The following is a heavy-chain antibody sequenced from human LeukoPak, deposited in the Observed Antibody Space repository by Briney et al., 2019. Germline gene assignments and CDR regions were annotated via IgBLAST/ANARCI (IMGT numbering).Heavy chain of an antibody. V-gene: IGHV3-7*01. CDR1: GFTFTSYA. CDR3: ARDQTPFV. J-gene: IGHJ4*02. CDR2: IKQDGSEQ. Sequence: GGSLRLSCAASGFTFTSYAMSWVRQAPGKGLEWVANIKQDGSEQYYVDSVKGRFTISRDNAKNSLYLQMNSLRAEDTAVYYCARDQTPFVWGQGTLVTVSS.